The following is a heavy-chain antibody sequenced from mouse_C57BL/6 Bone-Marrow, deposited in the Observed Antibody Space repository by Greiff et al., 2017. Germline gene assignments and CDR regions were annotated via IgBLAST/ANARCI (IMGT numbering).Heavy chain of an antibody. J-gene: IGHJ3*01. Sequence: EVQLVESGGGLVKPGGSLKLSCAASGFTFSDYGMHWVRQAPEKGLEWVAYISSGSSTIYYADTVKGRFTISRDNAKNTLFLQMTSLRSEDTAMYYCARAGTYYGSPWFAYWGQGTLVTVSA. V-gene: IGHV5-17*01. CDR2: ISSGSSTI. CDR1: GFTFSDYG. D-gene: IGHD1-1*01. CDR3: ARAGTYYGSPWFAY.